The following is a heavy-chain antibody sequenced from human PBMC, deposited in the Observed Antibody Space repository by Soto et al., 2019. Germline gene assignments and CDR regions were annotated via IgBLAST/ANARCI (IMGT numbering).Heavy chain of an antibody. CDR2: IFYNGIT. Sequence: SETLSLTCTVSGDSISSSSYYWAWIRQPPGKGLEWIGTIFYNGITYYNPSFKSRVTISVDTSKNQFSLKLSSLTAEDTAVYYCPRHSLRRELDYWGQGTLVTVSS. V-gene: IGHV4-39*01. J-gene: IGHJ4*02. CDR3: PRHSLRRELDY. CDR1: GDSISSSSYY.